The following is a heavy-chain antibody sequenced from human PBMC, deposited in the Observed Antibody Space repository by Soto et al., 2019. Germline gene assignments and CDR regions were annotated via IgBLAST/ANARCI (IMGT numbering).Heavy chain of an antibody. CDR2: IIPILGIA. V-gene: IGHV1-69*02. Sequence: QVQLVQSGAEVKKPESSVKVSCKASGGTFSSYTISWVRQAPGQGLEWMGRIIPILGIANYAQKFQGRVTITADKSTRTAYMELSSLRSEDTAVYYCASDPSAGDSAGYWGQGSLVTVSS. CDR1: GGTFSSYT. CDR3: ASDPSAGDSAGY. D-gene: IGHD2-21*01. J-gene: IGHJ4*02.